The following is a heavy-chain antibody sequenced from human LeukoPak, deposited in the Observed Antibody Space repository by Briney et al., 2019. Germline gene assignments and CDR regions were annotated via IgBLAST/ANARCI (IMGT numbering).Heavy chain of an antibody. Sequence: SETLSLTCTVSSDSISSSYWSWIRQPPGKGLEWIGYIYYSGSTNYNPSLKSRVAISVDTSKNQFSLKLNSVTAADTAVYYCARSWYYGSGRYYPDWFDPWGQGTLVTVSS. D-gene: IGHD3-10*01. CDR2: IYYSGST. J-gene: IGHJ5*02. V-gene: IGHV4-59*01. CDR3: ARSWYYGSGRYYPDWFDP. CDR1: SDSISSSY.